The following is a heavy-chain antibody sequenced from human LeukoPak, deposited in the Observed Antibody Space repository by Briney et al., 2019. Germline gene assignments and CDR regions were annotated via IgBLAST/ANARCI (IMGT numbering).Heavy chain of an antibody. Sequence: SETLSLTCTVSGGSISSYYWSWIRQPPGKGLEWIGYIYYSGSTNYNPSLKSRVTISVDTSKSQFSLKLSSVTAADTAVYYCARLNQRNWEFDYWGQGTLVTVSS. CDR1: GGSISSYY. D-gene: IGHD7-27*01. CDR2: IYYSGST. J-gene: IGHJ4*02. CDR3: ARLNQRNWEFDY. V-gene: IGHV4-59*08.